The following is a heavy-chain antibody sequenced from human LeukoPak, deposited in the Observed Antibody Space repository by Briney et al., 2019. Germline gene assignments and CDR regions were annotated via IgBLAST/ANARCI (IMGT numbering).Heavy chain of an antibody. D-gene: IGHD2-21*02. J-gene: IGHJ5*02. CDR2: ITYRGST. CDR1: GGSLSGYF. CDR3: ARDNVVTATGWFDP. V-gene: IGHV4-59*01. Sequence: SETLSLTCDVSGGSLSGYFWSWIRQSPGKGLERIGYITYRGSTNYNPSFKSRVTISIDTSKNQFSLSLASVTAADMAIYYCARDNVVTATGWFDPWGPGTLVTVSS.